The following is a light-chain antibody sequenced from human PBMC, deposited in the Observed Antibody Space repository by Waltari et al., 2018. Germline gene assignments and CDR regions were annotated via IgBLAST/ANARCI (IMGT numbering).Light chain of an antibody. V-gene: IGLV2-14*03. J-gene: IGLJ2*01. Sequence: QSALTQPASVSGSPGQSSTISCTRGGRDVGDDYYVSWYQQHPGKAPKLMIYDVSNRPSGVSSRFSGSQSGNTASLTIAGLQAEDDADYYCSSYTSSSTLVFGGGTKVTVL. CDR3: SSYTSSSTLV. CDR1: GRDVGDDYY. CDR2: DVS.